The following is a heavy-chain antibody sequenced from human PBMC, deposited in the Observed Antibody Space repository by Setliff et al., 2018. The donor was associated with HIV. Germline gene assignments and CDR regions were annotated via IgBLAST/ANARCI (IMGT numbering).Heavy chain of an antibody. D-gene: IGHD3-3*01. CDR3: ASLTTDRFLEWLFVY. Sequence: SETLSLTCTVSGGSVGSSSYYWGWIRQPPGKGLEWIGSIYYSGSTYYNPSLKTRVTISVDTSKNQFSLKLSSVTAADTAVYYCASLTTDRFLEWLFVYWGQGTLVTVSP. V-gene: IGHV4-39*01. J-gene: IGHJ4*02. CDR2: IYYSGST. CDR1: GGSVGSSSYY.